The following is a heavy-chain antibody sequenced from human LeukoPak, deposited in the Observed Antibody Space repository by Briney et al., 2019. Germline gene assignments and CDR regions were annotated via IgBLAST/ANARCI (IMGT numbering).Heavy chain of an antibody. CDR2: ITGAGSTT. V-gene: IGHV3-23*01. CDR1: GFTFSTFA. J-gene: IGHJ3*02. CDR3: VLGAYWNDDKNAFHI. Sequence: GGSLRLSCAASGFTFSTFAMSWVRQDPGRGLEWVSSITGAGSTTYYPESVKGRFTISRENAKKSLYLQVSSLRVEDTAVYFCVLGAYWNDDKNAFHIWGPGTIVTVSS. D-gene: IGHD1-1*01.